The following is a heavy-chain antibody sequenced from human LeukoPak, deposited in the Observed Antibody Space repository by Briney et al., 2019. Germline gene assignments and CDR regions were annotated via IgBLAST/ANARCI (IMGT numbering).Heavy chain of an antibody. CDR3: ARGDGSSSWDPFDY. V-gene: IGHV1-8*01. D-gene: IGHD6-13*01. CDR2: MNPNSGNT. Sequence: ASVKVSFKASGYTFTSYDINWVRQATGQGLEWMGWMNPNSGNTGYAQKFQGRVTMTRNTSISTAYMELSSLRSEDTAVYYCARGDGSSSWDPFDYWGQGTLVTVSS. CDR1: GYTFTSYD. J-gene: IGHJ4*02.